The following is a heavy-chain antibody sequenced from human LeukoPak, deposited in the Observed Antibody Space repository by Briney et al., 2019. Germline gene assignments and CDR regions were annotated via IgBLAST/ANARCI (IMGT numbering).Heavy chain of an antibody. CDR1: GYTFTSYG. CDR2: ISAYNGNT. CDR3: AREGAAYYDSSGPLDY. V-gene: IGHV1-18*01. Sequence: ASVKVSCKASGYTFTSYGISWVRQAPGQGLEWMGWISAYNGNTNYAQKLQGRVTMTRDTSISTAYMELSRLRSDDTAVYYCAREGAAYYDSSGPLDYWGQGTLVTVSS. D-gene: IGHD3-22*01. J-gene: IGHJ4*02.